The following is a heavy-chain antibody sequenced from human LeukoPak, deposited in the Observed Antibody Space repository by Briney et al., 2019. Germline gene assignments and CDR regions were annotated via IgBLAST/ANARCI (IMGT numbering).Heavy chain of an antibody. CDR3: AGDRATSYFDY. J-gene: IGHJ4*02. Sequence: GTSLRLSCAASGFTFRSHGMHWVRQAPGKGLEWVAFIWYDGSNKYYTDSVKGRFTISRGNSKNTLYLQMNSLRAEDTAVYYCAGDRATSYFDYWGQGALVTISS. V-gene: IGHV3-33*01. CDR1: GFTFRSHG. CDR2: IWYDGSNK. D-gene: IGHD1-26*01.